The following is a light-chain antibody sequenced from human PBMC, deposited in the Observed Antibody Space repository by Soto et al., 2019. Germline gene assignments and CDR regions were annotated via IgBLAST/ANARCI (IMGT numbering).Light chain of an antibody. CDR1: QSISIN. Sequence: EIVLTQSPGTLSLSPGERATLSCRASQSISINLAWYQQKPGQAPRLLIYGASTRATGIPARFSGSGSGTEFTLTISSLQSEDFAVYYCQQYNNWGTFGQGTKVEIK. CDR3: QQYNNWGT. J-gene: IGKJ1*01. CDR2: GAS. V-gene: IGKV3-15*01.